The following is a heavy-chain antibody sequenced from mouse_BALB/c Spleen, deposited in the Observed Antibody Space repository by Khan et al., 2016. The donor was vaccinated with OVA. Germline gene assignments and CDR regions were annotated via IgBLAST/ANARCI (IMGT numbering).Heavy chain of an antibody. Sequence: QVQLKESGPGLVAPSQTLSITCTVSGFSLSNYGVHWVRQPPGKGLEWLGVIWAGGSTNHNSALMSRLTISKDNSKSQVFLTMNSLQTDDMAMYYCARAFNNGAWFAYWGQGTLVTVSA. V-gene: IGHV2-9*02. J-gene: IGHJ3*01. CDR3: ARAFNNGAWFAY. CDR2: IWAGGST. D-gene: IGHD1-1*01. CDR1: GFSLSNYG.